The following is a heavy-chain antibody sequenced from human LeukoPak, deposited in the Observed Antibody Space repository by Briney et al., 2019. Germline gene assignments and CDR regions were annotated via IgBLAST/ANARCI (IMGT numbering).Heavy chain of an antibody. V-gene: IGHV1-3*01. J-gene: IGHJ4*02. CDR3: ARDQRYYGSGSYSSFDY. Sequence: GASVKVSCKASGYTFTSYAMHWVRLAPGHRLEWMGWINAGNGNTKYSQKFQGRVTITRDTSASTVNMELSSLRSEDTAVYYCARDQRYYGSGSYSSFDYWGQGTLVTVSS. D-gene: IGHD3-10*01. CDR1: GYTFTSYA. CDR2: INAGNGNT.